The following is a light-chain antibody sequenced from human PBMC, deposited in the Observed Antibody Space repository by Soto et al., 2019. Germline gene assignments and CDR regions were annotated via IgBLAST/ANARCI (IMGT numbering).Light chain of an antibody. J-gene: IGKJ5*01. Sequence: DLERNQAPSPLSAYVGDRVTITCRASQYIGNYLNWYQQKPGKAPKLLIFDATNLETGVPSRFSGIVSRTHYSLTIRSLQPEDCATYHRHQSDSLPPTFCRWTRREIK. CDR2: DAT. CDR1: QYIGNY. CDR3: HQSDSLPPT. V-gene: IGKV1-33*01.